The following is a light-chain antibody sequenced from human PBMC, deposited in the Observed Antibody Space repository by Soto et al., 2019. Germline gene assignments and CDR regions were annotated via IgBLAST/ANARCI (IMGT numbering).Light chain of an antibody. J-gene: IGLJ2*01. CDR3: TSYTIINTVV. CDR2: DVN. CDR1: SSDVGGYNY. Sequence: ALPQPASVSGSPGQSITISCTGTSSDVGGYNYVSWYQQHPGKAPKLVIYDVNVRPSGVSNRFSGSKSGNTASLTISGLQTQDEADYYCTSYTIINTVVFGGGTKVTVL. V-gene: IGLV2-14*03.